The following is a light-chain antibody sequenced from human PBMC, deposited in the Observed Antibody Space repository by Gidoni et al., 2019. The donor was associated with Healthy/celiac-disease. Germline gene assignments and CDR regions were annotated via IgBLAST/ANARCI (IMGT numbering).Light chain of an antibody. CDR1: PGISSY. CDR2: AAA. CDR3: QQYYSYSWT. V-gene: IGKV1-8*01. Sequence: AIRMTPSPSSFSASTGDRVTITCRASPGISSYLAWYQQKPGKAPKLLIYAAATWQSGVPSRCSGSRSGTDFTLTISCLQSEDFATYYCQQYYSYSWTFGQGTKVEIK. J-gene: IGKJ1*01.